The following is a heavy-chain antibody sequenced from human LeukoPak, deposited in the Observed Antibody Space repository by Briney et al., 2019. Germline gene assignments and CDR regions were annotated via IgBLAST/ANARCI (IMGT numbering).Heavy chain of an antibody. CDR1: GFIFSNYG. CDR2: ISSSSSYI. CDR3: ARDVAHYSKREMNMDV. V-gene: IGHV3-21*01. J-gene: IGHJ6*03. Sequence: GGSLRLSCAASGFIFSNYGMNWVRQAPGKGLEWVSSISSSSSYIYYADSVKGRFTISRDNAKNSLYLQMNSLRAEDTAVYYCARDVAHYSKREMNMDVWGKGTTVTVSS. D-gene: IGHD4-11*01.